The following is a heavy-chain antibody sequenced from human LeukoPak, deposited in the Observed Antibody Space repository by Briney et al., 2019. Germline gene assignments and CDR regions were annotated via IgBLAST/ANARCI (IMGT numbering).Heavy chain of an antibody. D-gene: IGHD6-25*01. J-gene: IGHJ4*01. V-gene: IGHV3-72*01. CDR2: SASTKPNSCTT. CDR1: GFSITDHH. CDR3: VRVVTTGSGSYHFDN. Sequence: PGGSLRLSCAGAGFSITDHHMDWVRQAPGKGLEWVGRSASTKPNSCTTQYAASVRCRFTNSRDDSQNSLYLQLNSLKTEDTTVYYCVRVVTTGSGSYHFDNSGLGTLVTASS.